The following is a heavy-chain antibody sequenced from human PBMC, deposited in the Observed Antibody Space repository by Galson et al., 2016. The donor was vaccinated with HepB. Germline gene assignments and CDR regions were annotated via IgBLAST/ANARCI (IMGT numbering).Heavy chain of an antibody. J-gene: IGHJ6*02. D-gene: IGHD2-15*01. CDR3: AKAYCSDTCQLGWCKV. Sequence: SLRLSCAASGFSFSNYGMHWVRQAPGKGLEWVAGVSYSGSKKYYVDSVKGRFTISRDNSKNTLYLQMNSLRPEDTAIYYCAKAYCSDTCQLGWCKVWGQGTPVTVSS. V-gene: IGHV3-30*18. CDR1: GFSFSNYG. CDR2: VSYSGSKK.